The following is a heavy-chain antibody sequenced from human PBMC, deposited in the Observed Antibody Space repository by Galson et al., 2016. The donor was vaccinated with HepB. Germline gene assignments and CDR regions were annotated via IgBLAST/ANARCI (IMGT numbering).Heavy chain of an antibody. J-gene: IGHJ6*02. Sequence: SVKVSCKASGYSFTAYYLHWVRQAPGQGLEWMGWINPNTGDTDYAQKFQGWVTMTRDTSISTASMELSSLKSDDTAVYYCARERVDTIFGVITNYGMDVWGQGTTVTVSS. V-gene: IGHV1-2*04. CDR3: ARERVDTIFGVITNYGMDV. CDR1: GYSFTAYY. CDR2: INPNTGDT. D-gene: IGHD3-3*01.